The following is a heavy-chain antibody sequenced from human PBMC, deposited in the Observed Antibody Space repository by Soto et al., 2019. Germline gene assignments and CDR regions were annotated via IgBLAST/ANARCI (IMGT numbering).Heavy chain of an antibody. V-gene: IGHV3-23*01. Sequence: EVQLLESGGGLVQPGGSLRLSCAASGLIFSSYAMSWVRQAPGKGLEWVSGISGSGGSTYYADSVKGRFTISRDNSKTTLYLQMNSLRAEDTAVYYCAKAASPYFDSSGYYGSWGQGALVTVSS. CDR1: GLIFSSYA. CDR2: ISGSGGST. J-gene: IGHJ5*02. CDR3: AKAASPYFDSSGYYGS. D-gene: IGHD3-22*01.